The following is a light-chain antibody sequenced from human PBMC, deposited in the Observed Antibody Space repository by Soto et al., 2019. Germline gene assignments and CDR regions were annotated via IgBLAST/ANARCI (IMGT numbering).Light chain of an antibody. CDR3: SSYGGNNNLL. J-gene: IGLJ2*01. Sequence: QSALTQPPSASGSPGQSVAISCTGTSSDVGGYDYVSWYQQHPGKAPKLMIYEVTKRPSGVPDRFSGSKSGNTASLTVSGLQAEDEADYYCSSYGGNNNLLFGGGTKLTV. CDR1: SSDVGGYDY. CDR2: EVT. V-gene: IGLV2-8*01.